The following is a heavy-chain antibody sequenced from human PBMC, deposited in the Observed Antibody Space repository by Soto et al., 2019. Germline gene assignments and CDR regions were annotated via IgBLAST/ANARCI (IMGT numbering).Heavy chain of an antibody. CDR3: AKDWGYCTNDGCYEYFQD. D-gene: IGHD2-8*01. CDR1: GFIFTTYA. V-gene: IGHV3-23*01. Sequence: EVQLLESGGGLVQPGGSLRLSCAASGFIFTTYAMSWARQAPGKGLEWVSVISGSGDNTYYTDSVKGRFTISRDNSKKMLYLQMNSLRAEDTAVYYCAKDWGYCTNDGCYEYFQDWGQGTLVTVSS. J-gene: IGHJ1*01. CDR2: ISGSGDNT.